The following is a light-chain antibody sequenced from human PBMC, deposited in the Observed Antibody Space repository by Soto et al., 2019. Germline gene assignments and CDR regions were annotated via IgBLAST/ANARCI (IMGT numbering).Light chain of an antibody. CDR2: DAS. V-gene: IGKV1-5*01. CDR3: QQYNSYPYT. CDR1: QSISSW. Sequence: DIQMTQSPSTLSASVGDRVTITCRASQSISSWVAWYQQKPGKAPKLLIYDASSLESGVTSRFSGSGSGTEFTLTISSLRPDDFATYYCQQYNSYPYTFGEGTKLEIK. J-gene: IGKJ2*01.